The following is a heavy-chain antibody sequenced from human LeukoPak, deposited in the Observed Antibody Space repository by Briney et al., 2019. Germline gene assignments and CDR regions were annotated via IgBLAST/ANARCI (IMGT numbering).Heavy chain of an antibody. Sequence: ASVKVSCKASGYTFTGYHIHWVRQAPGQGLEWMGGLNPDTGSTNYAQKFQARVIMTRDTSINTAYMELRRLRYDDTAMYFCARESFSGSGGLNWFAPWGQGTLVTVSA. D-gene: IGHD3-10*01. V-gene: IGHV1-2*02. CDR3: ARESFSGSGGLNWFAP. CDR1: GYTFTGYH. CDR2: LNPDTGST. J-gene: IGHJ5*02.